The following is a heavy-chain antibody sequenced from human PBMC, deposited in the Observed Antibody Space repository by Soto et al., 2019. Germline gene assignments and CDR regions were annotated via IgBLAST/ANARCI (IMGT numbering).Heavy chain of an antibody. J-gene: IGHJ5*02. Sequence: QLQLQESGPGLVKPSETLSLTCTVSGGSISSSSYYWGWIRQPPGKGLEWIGSIYYSGSTYYNPFIKRRITMSVDTSKKQFSLKLSSVTAADTAVYYFARHGVAALGKCDPWGQGTLVTVSS. D-gene: IGHD6-6*01. V-gene: IGHV4-39*01. CDR2: IYYSGST. CDR3: ARHGVAALGKCDP. CDR1: GGSISSSSYY.